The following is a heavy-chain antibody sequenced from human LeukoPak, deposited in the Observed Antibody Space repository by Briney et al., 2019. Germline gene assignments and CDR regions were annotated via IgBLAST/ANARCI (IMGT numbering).Heavy chain of an antibody. CDR2: ISSSSSTI. V-gene: IGHV3-48*01. Sequence: PGGSLRLSCAASGFTFSSYSMNWVRQAPGKGLEWVSYISSSSSTIYYADSVKGRFTISRDNAKNSLYLQMNSLRAEDTAVYYCARQREVQSFGELFLWGQGTLVTVSS. J-gene: IGHJ4*02. CDR1: GFTFSSYS. CDR3: ARQREVQSFGELFL. D-gene: IGHD3-10*01.